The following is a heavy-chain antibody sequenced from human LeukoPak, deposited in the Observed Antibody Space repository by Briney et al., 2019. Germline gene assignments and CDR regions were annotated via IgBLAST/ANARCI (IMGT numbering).Heavy chain of an antibody. CDR3: ARYCSGGSCDTGNAFDS. J-gene: IGHJ3*02. CDR1: GYTFTGYY. D-gene: IGHD2-15*01. CDR2: INPNSGGT. V-gene: IGHV1-2*02. Sequence: ASVKVSCKASGYTFTGYYMDWVRQAPGQGLEWMGWINPNSGGTNYAQKFQGRVTMTRDTSISTAYMELSRVRSDDTAVNYCARYCSGGSCDTGNAFDSWGEARTVT.